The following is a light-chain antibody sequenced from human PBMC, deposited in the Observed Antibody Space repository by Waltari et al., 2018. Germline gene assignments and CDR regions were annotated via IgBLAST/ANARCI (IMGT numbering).Light chain of an antibody. CDR2: EVI. J-gene: IGLJ2*01. CDR3: SSYAGSNGVL. Sequence: QSALTQPPSASGSPGQSVTISCSGPSSDIGAYNYVSWYQQHPGKAPKLLIYEVIKRPSGVPPRFSGSKSGNTASLTVSELQAEDEADYYCSSYAGSNGVLFGGGTKVTVL. CDR1: SSDIGAYNY. V-gene: IGLV2-8*01.